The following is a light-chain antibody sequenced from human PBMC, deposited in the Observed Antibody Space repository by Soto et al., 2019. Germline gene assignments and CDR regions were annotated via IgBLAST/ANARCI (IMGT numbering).Light chain of an antibody. CDR1: SSDVGGYNY. CDR2: EVS. CDR3: SSYTSSSTNVV. Sequence: QSALTQPASVSGSPGQSITISCTGTSSDVGGYNYVSWYQQHPGNAPKLMIYEVSNRPSGVSNRFSGSKSGNTASLTISGLQAEDEDDYYCSSYTSSSTNVVFGGGTKLTVL. J-gene: IGLJ2*01. V-gene: IGLV2-14*01.